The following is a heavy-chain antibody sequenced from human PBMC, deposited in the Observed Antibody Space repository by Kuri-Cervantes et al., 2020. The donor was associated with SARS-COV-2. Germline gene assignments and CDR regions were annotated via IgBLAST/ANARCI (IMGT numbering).Heavy chain of an antibody. D-gene: IGHD3-10*01. CDR1: GFTLSSFW. Sequence: RGSLRLSCAAAGFTLSSFWTHWVRQAPGKGLVWVSRINSDGSSTSYADSVKGRFTISRDNAKNTLYLKMNSLRAEDTAVYYCARDYQYYYGSGSYYLVYYYYGMDVWGQGTTVTVSS. CDR2: INSDGSST. J-gene: IGHJ6*02. CDR3: ARDYQYYYGSGSYYLVYYYYGMDV. V-gene: IGHV3-74*01.